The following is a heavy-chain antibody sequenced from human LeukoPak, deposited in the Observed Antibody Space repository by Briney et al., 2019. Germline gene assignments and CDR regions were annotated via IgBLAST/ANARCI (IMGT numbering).Heavy chain of an antibody. CDR2: ISSSSSYI. D-gene: IGHD3-16*01. V-gene: IGHV3-21*01. CDR3: ARDYVWGSYWFDP. CDR1: GFTFSSYS. J-gene: IGHJ5*02. Sequence: TGGSLRLSCAASGFTFSSYSMNWVRQAPGKGLEWVSSISSSSSYIYYADSVKARFTISRDNAKNSLYLQMNSLRAEDTAVYYCARDYVWGSYWFDPWGQGTLVTVSS.